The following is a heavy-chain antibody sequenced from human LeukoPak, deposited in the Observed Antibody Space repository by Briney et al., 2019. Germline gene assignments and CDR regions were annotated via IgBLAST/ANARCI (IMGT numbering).Heavy chain of an antibody. CDR3: ASDDDYGDYGGAFDS. J-gene: IGHJ3*02. Sequence: GASVKVSCKASGYTFTGYYMHWVRQAPGQGLEWMGWINPNSGGTNYAQKFQCRVTMTRDTSISTAYVELSRLRSDDTAVYYCASDDDYGDYGGAFDSWGQGTMVTVSS. V-gene: IGHV1-2*02. CDR2: INPNSGGT. D-gene: IGHD4-17*01. CDR1: GYTFTGYY.